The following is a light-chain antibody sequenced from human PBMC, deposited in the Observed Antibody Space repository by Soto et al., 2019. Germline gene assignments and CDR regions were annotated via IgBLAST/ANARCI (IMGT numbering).Light chain of an antibody. CDR2: FDV. Sequence: SYELTQPPSVSVAPGTTATLTCGGDNIETQSVHWYQHKPGQAPVLVISFDVDRSSGSPERFSGSNSGNTATLTIRRVEAGDEADYYCQMWDTSSNEAVFGGGTQLTVL. J-gene: IGLJ7*01. CDR1: NIETQS. CDR3: QMWDTSSNEAV. V-gene: IGLV3-21*04.